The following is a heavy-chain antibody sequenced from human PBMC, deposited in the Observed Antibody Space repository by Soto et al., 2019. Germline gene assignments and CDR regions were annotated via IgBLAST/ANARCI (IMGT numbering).Heavy chain of an antibody. CDR1: GFSFSSYW. CDR3: AAPVGVSGMGFNP. V-gene: IGHV3-74*01. D-gene: IGHD3-10*01. CDR2: INTDGSVT. J-gene: IGHJ5*02. Sequence: EVQLVESGGGLVQPGGSLRLSCVASGFSFSSYWMHWVRQAPGKGLVWVSCINTDGSVTRYAVSVKGRFTISRDNAKNTLFLPIHSLPAPYTPLSYSAAPVGVSGMGFNPWGQVPLVTVSS.